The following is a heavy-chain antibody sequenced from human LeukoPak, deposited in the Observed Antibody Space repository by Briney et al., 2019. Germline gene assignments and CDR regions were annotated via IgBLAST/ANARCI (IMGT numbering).Heavy chain of an antibody. CDR3: ARRAGAYSHPYDY. V-gene: IGHV3-53*01. J-gene: IGHJ4*02. Sequence: GGSLRLSCTVSGFAVSSNSMSWVRQAPGKGLEWVSFIYSDNTHYSDSVKGRFTISRDNSKNTLYLQMNSLRAEDTAVYYCARRAGAYSHPYDYWGQGTLVTVSS. D-gene: IGHD4/OR15-4a*01. CDR1: GFAVSSNS. CDR2: IYSDNT.